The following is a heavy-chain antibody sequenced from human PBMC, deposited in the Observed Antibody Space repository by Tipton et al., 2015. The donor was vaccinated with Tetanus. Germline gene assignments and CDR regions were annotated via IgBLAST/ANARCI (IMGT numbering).Heavy chain of an antibody. D-gene: IGHD4-17*01. CDR2: ISYDGSKN. Sequence: SLRLSCAASRVAFSSFAMHWVRQAPGKGLEWVAVISYDGSKNNYADSVKGRFTISRDNSKNMLYLQMNSLTTEDTAVYYCAREWTSTVTSKYDYWGQGTLVTVSS. J-gene: IGHJ4*02. CDR3: AREWTSTVTSKYDY. V-gene: IGHV3-30*04. CDR1: RVAFSSFA.